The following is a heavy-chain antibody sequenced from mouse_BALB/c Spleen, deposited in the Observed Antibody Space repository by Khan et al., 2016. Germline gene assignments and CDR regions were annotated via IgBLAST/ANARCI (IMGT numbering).Heavy chain of an antibody. CDR1: GYTFSNYW. V-gene: IGHV1-9*01. D-gene: IGHD2-10*01. Sequence: VQLQQSGAELMKPGASVKISCKATGYTFSNYWIEWVKQRPGHGLEWIGEILSGSDTNNYNEKFKGKATFTADTSSNTAYMQLSSLTSDDSAVYYCAMAPYSGTYDYVMDYWGQGTSVTVSS. CDR3: AMAPYSGTYDYVMDY. CDR2: ILSGSDTN. J-gene: IGHJ4*01.